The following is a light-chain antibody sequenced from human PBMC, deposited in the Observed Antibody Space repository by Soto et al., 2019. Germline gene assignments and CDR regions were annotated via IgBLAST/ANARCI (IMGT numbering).Light chain of an antibody. V-gene: IGKV3-11*01. CDR2: DAS. CDR3: QGGTYWTA. Sequence: EIGLTQSPAILSLSPGEKATLSCRASQSVSGSLGWYQQKPGQAPRLIIYDASVRSTGIPARLSGSGSGTDFTLTISSLEPEVFAVDYCQGGTYWTASGGGNKVEIK. CDR1: QSVSGS. J-gene: IGKJ4*01.